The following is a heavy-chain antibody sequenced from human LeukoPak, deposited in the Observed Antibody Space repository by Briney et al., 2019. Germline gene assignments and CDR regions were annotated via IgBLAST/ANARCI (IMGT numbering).Heavy chain of an antibody. D-gene: IGHD3-10*01. Sequence: ASVKVSCKASGYTFTGYYIHWVRQAPGQGLEWMGWINPDSGGTNYAQKFQGRVTMTWDTSISTAYMELSRLRSDDTAVYYCARVSPYKITMVRGVIRKGLYYFDYWGRGTLVTVSS. J-gene: IGHJ4*02. CDR3: ARVSPYKITMVRGVIRKGLYYFDY. CDR1: GYTFTGYY. V-gene: IGHV1-2*02. CDR2: INPDSGGT.